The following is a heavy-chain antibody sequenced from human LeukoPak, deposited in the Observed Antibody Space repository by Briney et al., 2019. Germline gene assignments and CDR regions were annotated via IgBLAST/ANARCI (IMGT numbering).Heavy chain of an antibody. J-gene: IGHJ4*02. V-gene: IGHV4-34*01. CDR1: GGSFRGYY. Sequence: SETLSLTCAFYGGSFRGYYWSWIRQPPGKGLEWIGEINHSGSTNYNPSLKSRVTISVDTSKNQFSLTLTSVTAADTALYYCSGRVVPAAFGFWGQGTLVTVSS. CDR2: INHSGST. CDR3: SGRVVPAAFGF. D-gene: IGHD2-2*01.